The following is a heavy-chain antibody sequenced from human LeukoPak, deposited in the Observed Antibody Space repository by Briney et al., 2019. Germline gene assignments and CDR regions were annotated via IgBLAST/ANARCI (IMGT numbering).Heavy chain of an antibody. J-gene: IGHJ4*02. V-gene: IGHV1-2*02. CDR3: AKGDSSSVPQKGPDY. Sequence: GASLKVSCKASGYTFTGYYMHWVRQAPGQGLEWMGWINPNSGGTNYAQKFQGRVTMTRDTSISTAYMELSRLRSDDTAVYYCAKGDSSSVPQKGPDYWGQGTLVTVSS. D-gene: IGHD6-13*01. CDR1: GYTFTGYY. CDR2: INPNSGGT.